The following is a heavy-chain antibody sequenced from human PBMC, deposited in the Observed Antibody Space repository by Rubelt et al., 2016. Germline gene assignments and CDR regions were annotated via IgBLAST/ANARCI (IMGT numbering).Heavy chain of an antibody. Sequence: EVQLVESGGGLVQPGGSLRLSCAASGFTVSSNYMSWVRQAPGKGLEWVSTIYSGGSTFYGDSVKGRFTISRDNSKNTWYLQLNSLRAEDTAVYYCAKDGDSSGYYYRYFDYWGQGTMVTVSS. CDR1: GFTVSSNY. J-gene: IGHJ4*03. CDR3: AKDGDSSGYYYRYFDY. D-gene: IGHD3-22*01. V-gene: IGHV3-66*01. CDR2: IYSGGST.